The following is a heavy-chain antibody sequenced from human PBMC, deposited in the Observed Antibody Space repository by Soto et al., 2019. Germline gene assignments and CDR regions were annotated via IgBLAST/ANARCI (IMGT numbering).Heavy chain of an antibody. V-gene: IGHV1-18*04. J-gene: IGHJ5*02. Sequence: QVQLVQSGGEVKTPGASVKVSCKASGYTFTNYGITWVRQAPGQGLEWLGWIIPYSLETDYAQKFQGRVTMTTDTSTTTTYMELRSLTSDDTAVYYCARAISTSRYNWFDPWGQGSLVTVSS. CDR3: ARAISTSRYNWFDP. D-gene: IGHD2-2*01. CDR1: GYTFTNYG. CDR2: IIPYSLET.